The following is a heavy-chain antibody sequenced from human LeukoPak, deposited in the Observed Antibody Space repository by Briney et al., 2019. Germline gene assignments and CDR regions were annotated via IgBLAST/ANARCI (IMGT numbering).Heavy chain of an antibody. Sequence: PSETLSLTCTVSGGSISSSSYYWSWIRQPPGKGLEWIGCVAHNGNTNYNPSLKSRVTMLIDTSKKQFSLKLTSVTAADTAVYYCARYGGGSREGWFDPWGQGTLVTASS. D-gene: IGHD1-26*01. J-gene: IGHJ5*02. CDR3: ARYGGGSREGWFDP. V-gene: IGHV4-61*01. CDR1: GGSISSSSYY. CDR2: VAHNGNT.